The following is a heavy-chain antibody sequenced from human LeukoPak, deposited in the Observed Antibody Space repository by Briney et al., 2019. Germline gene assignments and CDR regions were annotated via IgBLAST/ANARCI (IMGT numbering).Heavy chain of an antibody. CDR3: ATGDGYNSFDY. D-gene: IGHD5-24*01. CDR1: GGSFSSYY. V-gene: IGHV4-4*07. CDR2: IYTSGST. Sequence: SETLSLTCTVSGGSFSSYYWSWIRQPAGKGLEWIGRIYTSGSTNYNSSLKSRVTMSVDTSKNQVSLKLSSVTAADTVVYYCATGDGYNSFDYWGQGTLVTVSS. J-gene: IGHJ4*02.